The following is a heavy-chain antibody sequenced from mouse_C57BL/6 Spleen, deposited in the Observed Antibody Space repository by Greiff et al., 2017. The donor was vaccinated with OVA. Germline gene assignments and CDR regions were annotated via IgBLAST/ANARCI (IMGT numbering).Heavy chain of an antibody. D-gene: IGHD1-1*01. CDR3: ARSNYYGSSYVVFFDY. CDR2: IYPRSGNT. J-gene: IGHJ2*01. V-gene: IGHV1-81*01. Sequence: VQLQQSGAELARPGASVKLSCKASGYTFTSYGISWVKQRTGQGLEWIGEIYPRSGNTYYNEKFKGKATLTADKSSSTAYMELRSLTSEDSAVYFCARSNYYGSSYVVFFDYWGQGTTLTVSS. CDR1: GYTFTSYG.